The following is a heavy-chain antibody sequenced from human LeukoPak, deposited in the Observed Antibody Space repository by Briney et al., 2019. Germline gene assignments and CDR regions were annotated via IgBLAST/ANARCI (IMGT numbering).Heavy chain of an antibody. CDR2: ISGSGDST. CDR1: GFTFSTYS. J-gene: IGHJ4*02. Sequence: PGGSLRLSCAVSGFTFSTYSMNWVRQAPGKGLEWVSAISGSGDSTYYADSVKGRFTISRDNSKNTLYLQMNSLRAEDTAVYYCARPPTGYGGNSPFDYWGQGTLVTVSS. CDR3: ARPPTGYGGNSPFDY. V-gene: IGHV3-23*01. D-gene: IGHD4-23*01.